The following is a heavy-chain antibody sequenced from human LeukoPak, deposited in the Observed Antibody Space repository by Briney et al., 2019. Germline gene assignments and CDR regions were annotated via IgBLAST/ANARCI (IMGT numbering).Heavy chain of an antibody. CDR1: GYTFTSYD. D-gene: IGHD2-2*01. CDR2: MNPNSGNT. Sequence: ASVKVSCKASGYTFTSYDINWVRQATGQGLEWMGWMNPNSGNTGYAQKFQGRVTMTRNTSISTAYMELSSLRSEDTAVYYCARDQFLYCSSTSCREPYYYMDVWGKGTTVTVSS. J-gene: IGHJ6*03. CDR3: ARDQFLYCSSTSCREPYYYMDV. V-gene: IGHV1-8*01.